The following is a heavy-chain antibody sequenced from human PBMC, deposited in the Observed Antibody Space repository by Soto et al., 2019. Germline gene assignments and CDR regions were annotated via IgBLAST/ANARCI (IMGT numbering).Heavy chain of an antibody. Sequence: ASVKVSCKASGYTFTGYYMHWVRQAPGQGLEWMGWINPNSGGTNYAQKFQGRVTMTRDTSISTAYMELSRLRSDDTAVYYCAREGTYYHFWSGYYPPYYYGMDVWGQGTTVTVSS. CDR1: GYTFTGYY. D-gene: IGHD3-3*01. CDR3: AREGTYYHFWSGYYPPYYYGMDV. CDR2: INPNSGGT. J-gene: IGHJ6*02. V-gene: IGHV1-2*02.